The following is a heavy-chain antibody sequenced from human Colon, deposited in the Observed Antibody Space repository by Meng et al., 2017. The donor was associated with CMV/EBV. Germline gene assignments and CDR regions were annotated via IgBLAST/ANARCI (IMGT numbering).Heavy chain of an antibody. V-gene: IGHV3-48*03. CDR3: TKMGRKYSGYDFDC. J-gene: IGHJ4*02. Sequence: GGSLRPSCAASGFTFTTYEMNWVRQAPGKGLEWVSYISGSGSTIHYADSVKGRFTISRDNAKNSLYLQMNTLRAEDAAVYYCTKMGRKYSGYDFDCWGQGALVTVSS. CDR2: ISGSGSTI. CDR1: GFTFTTYE. D-gene: IGHD5-12*01.